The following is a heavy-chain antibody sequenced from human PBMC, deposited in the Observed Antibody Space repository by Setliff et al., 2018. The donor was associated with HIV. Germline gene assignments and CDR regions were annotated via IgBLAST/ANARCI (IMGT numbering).Heavy chain of an antibody. Sequence: LRLSCAASGFTFSNYNMNWVRQAPGKGLEWVSYISSSSSNIYYADSVRGRFTISRDNAKNTLFLQMNSLRADDTAVYYCVRVVVIMGTGPHLDYWGQGALVTVS. D-gene: IGHD3-22*01. CDR3: VRVVVIMGTGPHLDY. V-gene: IGHV3-48*04. CDR2: ISSSSSNI. CDR1: GFTFSNYN. J-gene: IGHJ4*02.